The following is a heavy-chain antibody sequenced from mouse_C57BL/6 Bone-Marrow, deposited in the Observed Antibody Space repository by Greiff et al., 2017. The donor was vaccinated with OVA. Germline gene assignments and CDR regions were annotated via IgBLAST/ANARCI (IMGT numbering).Heavy chain of an antibody. V-gene: IGHV1-69*01. CDR2: IDPSDSYT. CDR1: GYTFTSYW. Sequence: VQLQQPGTELVKPGASVKLSCKASGYTFTSYWMHWVKQRPGQGLEWIGEIDPSDSYTNYNQKFKGKSTLTVDKSSSTAYMQLSSLTSEDSAVYYCAKGANWDYAMDYWGQGTSVTVSS. J-gene: IGHJ4*01. CDR3: AKGANWDYAMDY. D-gene: IGHD4-1*01.